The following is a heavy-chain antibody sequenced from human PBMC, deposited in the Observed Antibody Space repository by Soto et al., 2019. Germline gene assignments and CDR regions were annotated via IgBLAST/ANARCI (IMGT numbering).Heavy chain of an antibody. CDR2: INHSGST. CDR3: SRGPRGGYCSGWRGAFDN. V-gene: IGHV4-34*01. D-gene: IGHD6-19*01. CDR1: GGSFSGYY. J-gene: IGHJ3*02. Sequence: QVQLQQWGAGLLKPSETLSLTCAVYGGSFSGYYWSWIRQPPGKGLEWIGEINHSGSTNYNPSLKSRVTLSVDTAKKQFSLEVSFCAAADKAVYYRSRGPRGGYCSGWRGAFDNWGQGTMVTVSS.